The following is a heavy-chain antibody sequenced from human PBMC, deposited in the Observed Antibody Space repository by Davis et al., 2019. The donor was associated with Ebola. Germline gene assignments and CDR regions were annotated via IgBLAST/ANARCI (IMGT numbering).Heavy chain of an antibody. CDR3: ARWVAVAGIFDP. CDR1: VITFSSYA. CDR2: ISGSGGTT. D-gene: IGHD6-19*01. J-gene: IGHJ5*02. V-gene: IGHV3-23*01. Sequence: GESLKISCADSVITFSSYAMTWVRQAPGKGLEWVSAISGSGGTTYYAGSVKGRFTVSRDNSKKTMYLQMNSLRAEDTAVYYCARWVAVAGIFDPWGQGTLVTVSS.